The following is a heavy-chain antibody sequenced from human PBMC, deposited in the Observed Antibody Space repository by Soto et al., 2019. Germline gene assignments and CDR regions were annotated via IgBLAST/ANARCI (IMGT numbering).Heavy chain of an antibody. CDR3: AKDIRSSSWYYYYGMDV. J-gene: IGHJ6*02. CDR2: ISWNRGSI. Sequence: EVQLVESGGGLVQPGRSLRLSCAASGFTCDDYAMHWVRQAPGKGLEWVSGISWNRGSIGYADSVKGRFTISRDNAKNSLYLQINSLRAENTALYSCAKDIRSSSWYYYYGMDVWGQGTTFTVSS. CDR1: GFTCDDYA. D-gene: IGHD6-6*01. V-gene: IGHV3-9*01.